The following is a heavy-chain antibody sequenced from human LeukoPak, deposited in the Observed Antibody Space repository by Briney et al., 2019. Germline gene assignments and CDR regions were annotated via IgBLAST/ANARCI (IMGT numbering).Heavy chain of an antibody. Sequence: ASVKVSCKASGYTLTSYYMHWVRQAPGQGLEWMGIINPSGGSTSYAQKFQGRVTMTRDTSTSTVYMELSSLRSEDTAVYYCARDFSWIQLWSWFDPWGQGTLVTVSS. CDR1: GYTLTSYY. CDR2: INPSGGST. CDR3: ARDFSWIQLWSWFDP. V-gene: IGHV1-46*01. D-gene: IGHD5-18*01. J-gene: IGHJ5*02.